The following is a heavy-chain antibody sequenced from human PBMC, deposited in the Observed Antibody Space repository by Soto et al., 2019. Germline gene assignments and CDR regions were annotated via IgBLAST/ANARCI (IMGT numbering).Heavy chain of an antibody. CDR1: GFTLISYA. Sequence: GSLRLSCLVSGFTLISYAIHCVRQVPGKGLECVAAIDSDGCSTYLADSVKGRFTISRDNFKNTLYLEMSSLRGEDTALYYCVKARVAVRGVMGYYYGVDVWGQGTTVTVSS. V-gene: IGHV3-64D*08. J-gene: IGHJ6*02. CDR3: VKARVAVRGVMGYYYGVDV. D-gene: IGHD3-10*01. CDR2: IDSDGCST.